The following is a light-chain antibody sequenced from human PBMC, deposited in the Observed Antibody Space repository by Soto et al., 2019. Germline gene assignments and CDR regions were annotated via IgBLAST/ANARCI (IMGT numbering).Light chain of an antibody. CDR2: DAS. V-gene: IGKV1-5*01. CDR3: QQYKISRS. CDR1: QTRSSW. Sequence: DIHMTQSPATLSASVGDRVSITCRASQTRSSWLAGYQQKPWKAPKLLIYDASRLESWGPSRFIGSRSGTEFTLTIGCLQPDDLATYDCQQYKISRSFGQGTTVEIK. J-gene: IGKJ1*01.